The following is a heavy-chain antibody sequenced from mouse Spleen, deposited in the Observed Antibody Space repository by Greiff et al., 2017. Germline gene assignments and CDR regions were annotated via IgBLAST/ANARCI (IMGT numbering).Heavy chain of an antibody. CDR2: INPNNGGT. Sequence: VQLQQSGPELVKPGASVKISCKASGYTFTDYYMNWVKQSHGKSLEWIGDINPNNGGTSYNQKFKGKATLTVDKSSSTAYMALRSLTSEDSAVYYCARWDHLAWFAYWGQGTLVTVSA. D-gene: IGHD4-1*01. J-gene: IGHJ3*01. CDR3: ARWDHLAWFAY. V-gene: IGHV1-26*01. CDR1: GYTFTDYY.